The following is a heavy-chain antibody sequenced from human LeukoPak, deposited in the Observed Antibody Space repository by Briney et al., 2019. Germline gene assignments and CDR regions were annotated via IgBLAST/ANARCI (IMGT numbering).Heavy chain of an antibody. J-gene: IGHJ4*02. D-gene: IGHD3-22*01. CDR3: ARVRHHYYYDSSGYYDMGD. V-gene: IGHV1-69*13. CDR1: GGTFSSYA. CDR2: IIPIFGTA. Sequence: GASVTVSCKASGGTFSSYAISWVRQAPGQGLEWMGGIIPIFGTANYAQKFQGRVTITADESTSTAYMELSSLRSEDTAVYYCARVRHHYYYDSSGYYDMGDWGQGTLVTVSS.